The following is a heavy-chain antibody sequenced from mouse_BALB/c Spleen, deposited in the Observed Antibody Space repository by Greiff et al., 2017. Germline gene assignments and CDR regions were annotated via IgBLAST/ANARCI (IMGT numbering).Heavy chain of an antibody. D-gene: IGHD2-3*01. CDR1: GYSFTGYS. CDR2: IDPYYGGT. CDR3: ARDCYCEGYYAMDY. V-gene: IGHV1-39*01. J-gene: IGHJ4*01. Sequence: LVESGPELEKPGASVKISCKASGYSFTGYSMNWVKQSNGKSLEWIGNIDPYYGGTSYKQKFKGKATLTVDKSSSTAYMQLKSLTSEDSAVYDGARDCYCEGYYAMDYWGQGTPVTVSA.